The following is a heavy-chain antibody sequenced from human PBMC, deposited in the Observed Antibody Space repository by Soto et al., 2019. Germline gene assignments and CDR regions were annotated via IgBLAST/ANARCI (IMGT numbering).Heavy chain of an antibody. J-gene: IGHJ4*02. V-gene: IGHV3-30*14. Sequence: QVQLVESGGGVVQPGRSLRLSCADSGFTFISYAMHWVRQAPGKGLEWVAVISYDGSNKYYADSVKGRFTIYRDTSKNTLYLQMNSLRAEDTAVYYCARDQITISESGRVDYWGQGTLVTVSS. CDR3: ARDQITISESGRVDY. CDR2: ISYDGSNK. D-gene: IGHD2-15*01. CDR1: GFTFISYA.